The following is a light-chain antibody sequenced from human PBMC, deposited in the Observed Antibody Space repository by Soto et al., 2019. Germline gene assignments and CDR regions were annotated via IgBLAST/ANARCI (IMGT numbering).Light chain of an antibody. Sequence: DIPMTQSPSTLSASVGDRVSITCRASQNIGSWLAWYQQKAGKAPNLLIYKASTLESGVPSRFSGSGSGTEFTLTISGLQPDDFATYYCQQYNTFNMWTFGQGTKVEIK. J-gene: IGKJ1*01. V-gene: IGKV1-5*03. CDR3: QQYNTFNMWT. CDR2: KAS. CDR1: QNIGSW.